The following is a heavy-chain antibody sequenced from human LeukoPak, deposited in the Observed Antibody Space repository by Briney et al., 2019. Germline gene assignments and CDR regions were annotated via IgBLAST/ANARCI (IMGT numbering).Heavy chain of an antibody. CDR1: GFTVSSNY. D-gene: IGHD1-14*01. CDR3: ARGPYQPGDAFDI. CDR2: IYSGGST. V-gene: IGHV3-66*01. J-gene: IGHJ3*02. Sequence: PGGSLRLSCAASGFTVSSNYMSWVRQAPGKGLEWVSVIYSGGSTYYADSVKGRFTISRDNSKNTLYLQMNSLRAEDTAVYNCARGPYQPGDAFDIWGQGTMVTVSS.